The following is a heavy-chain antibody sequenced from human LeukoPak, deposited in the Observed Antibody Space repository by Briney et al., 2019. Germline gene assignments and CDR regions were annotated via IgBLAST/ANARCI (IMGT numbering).Heavy chain of an antibody. V-gene: IGHV3-30*02. Sequence: GGSLRLSCAASGFTFSSYGMHWVRQAPAKGLEWVAFIRYVGSNKYYADSVKGRFTISRDNSKNTLYLQMNSLRAEDTAVYYCAKDLGLRLGELSFEGFDYWGQGTLVTVSS. CDR1: GFTFSSYG. CDR3: AKDLGLRLGELSFEGFDY. CDR2: IRYVGSNK. J-gene: IGHJ4*02. D-gene: IGHD3-16*02.